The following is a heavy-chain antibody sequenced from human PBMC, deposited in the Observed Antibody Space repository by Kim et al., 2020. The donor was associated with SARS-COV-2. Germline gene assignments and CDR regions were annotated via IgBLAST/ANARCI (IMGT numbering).Heavy chain of an antibody. V-gene: IGHV5-51*01. CDR1: GYSFTSYW. CDR2: IYPGDSDT. J-gene: IGHJ3*02. Sequence: GESLKISCKGSGYSFTSYWIGWVRQMPGKGLEWMGIIYPGDSDTRYSPSFQGQVTISADKSISTAYLQWSSLKASDTAMYYCARRKDNWNDDQHDAFDIWGQGTMVTVSS. CDR3: ARRKDNWNDDQHDAFDI. D-gene: IGHD1-1*01.